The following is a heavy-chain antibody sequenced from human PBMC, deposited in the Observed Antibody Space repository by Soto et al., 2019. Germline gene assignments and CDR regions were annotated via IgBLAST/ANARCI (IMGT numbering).Heavy chain of an antibody. D-gene: IGHD3-22*01. CDR3: ARESWYYYDSSGYQFDY. Sequence: AXVKVSCTASGYTFTSYGISWVRQAPGQGLEWMGWISAYNGNTNYAQKLQGRVTMTTDTSTSTAYMELRSLRSDETAVYYCARESWYYYDSSGYQFDYWGQGTLVTVSS. J-gene: IGHJ4*02. V-gene: IGHV1-18*01. CDR2: ISAYNGNT. CDR1: GYTFTSYG.